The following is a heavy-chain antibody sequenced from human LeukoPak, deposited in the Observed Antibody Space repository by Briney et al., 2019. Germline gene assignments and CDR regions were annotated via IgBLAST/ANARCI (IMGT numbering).Heavy chain of an antibody. D-gene: IGHD3-22*01. V-gene: IGHV3-7*01. Sequence: PGGSLRLSCAASGSTFSTYWMSWVRQAPGKGLEWVADINQDGSEKNYVDSVKGRFTISRDNAKNSLYLQMNSLRAEDTAIYHCARKTYYYDSSPAGWFDAWGQGTLVTVSS. J-gene: IGHJ5*02. CDR2: INQDGSEK. CDR3: ARKTYYYDSSPAGWFDA. CDR1: GSTFSTYW.